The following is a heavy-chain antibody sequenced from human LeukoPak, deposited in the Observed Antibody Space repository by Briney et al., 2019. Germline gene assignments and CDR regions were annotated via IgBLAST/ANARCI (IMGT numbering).Heavy chain of an antibody. CDR2: ISHSGNA. Sequence: PSETLSLTCTVSGGSISSYYWTWIRQPPGKGLEWIGCISHSGNADYNPSLKSRVYMSRDASKNQFSLKLTSVTAADTAVYYCARDVVVTSSPDAYDIWGPGKMVTVSS. D-gene: IGHD2-21*01. V-gene: IGHV4-59*12. J-gene: IGHJ3*02. CDR3: ARDVVVTSSPDAYDI. CDR1: GGSISSYY.